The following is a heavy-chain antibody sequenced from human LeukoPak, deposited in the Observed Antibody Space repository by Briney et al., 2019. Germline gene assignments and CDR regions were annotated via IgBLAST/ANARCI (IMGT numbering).Heavy chain of an antibody. Sequence: GGSLRLSCAASGFTFTNAWMSWVRQAPGKGLEWVARIKSKTGGGTTDYGAPVKGRSTISRDDSKNTVYLQMNSLKTEDTAVYYCTTLGTRPWGQGTLVTVSS. CDR2: IKSKTGGGTT. CDR1: GFTFTNAW. CDR3: TTLGTRP. V-gene: IGHV3-15*01. J-gene: IGHJ5*02.